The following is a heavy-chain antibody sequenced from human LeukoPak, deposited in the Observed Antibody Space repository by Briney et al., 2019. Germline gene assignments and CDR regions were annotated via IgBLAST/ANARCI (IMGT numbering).Heavy chain of an antibody. Sequence: GGSLRLSCAAPGFTVSTNYMSWVRQAPGKGLEWVSLIYSGGNTYYADSVKGRFTISRDNSKNTLYLQMNSLRDEDTAVYYCARGFRSVTTWGYFDCWGQGTLVTVSS. J-gene: IGHJ4*02. CDR1: GFTVSTNY. D-gene: IGHD4-17*01. CDR3: ARGFRSVTTWGYFDC. CDR2: IYSGGNT. V-gene: IGHV3-66*01.